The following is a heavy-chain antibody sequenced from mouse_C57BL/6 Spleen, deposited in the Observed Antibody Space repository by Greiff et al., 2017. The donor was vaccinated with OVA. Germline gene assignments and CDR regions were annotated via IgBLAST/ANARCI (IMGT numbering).Heavy chain of an antibody. V-gene: IGHV1-52*01. Sequence: VQLQQPGAELVRPGSSVKLSCKASGYTFTSYWMHWVKQRPIQGLEWIGNIDPSDSETHYNQKFKDKATLTVDKSSSTAYMQLSSLTSEDSAVYVCARQILGFITYFDYWGQGTTLTVSS. J-gene: IGHJ2*01. CDR2: IDPSDSET. D-gene: IGHD1-1*01. CDR3: ARQILGFITYFDY. CDR1: GYTFTSYW.